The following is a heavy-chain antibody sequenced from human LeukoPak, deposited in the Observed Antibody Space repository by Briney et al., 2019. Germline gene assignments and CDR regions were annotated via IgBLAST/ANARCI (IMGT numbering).Heavy chain of an antibody. D-gene: IGHD2-15*01. V-gene: IGHV4-30-4*01. Sequence: NTSETLSLTCTVSGGSISSGDYYWSWIRQPPGKGLEWIGYIYYSGSTYYNPSLKSRVTISVDTSKNQFSLKLSSVTAADTAVYYCARAYCSGGSRYSNWFDPWGQGTLVTVSS. J-gene: IGHJ5*02. CDR3: ARAYCSGGSRYSNWFDP. CDR1: GGSISSGDYY. CDR2: IYYSGST.